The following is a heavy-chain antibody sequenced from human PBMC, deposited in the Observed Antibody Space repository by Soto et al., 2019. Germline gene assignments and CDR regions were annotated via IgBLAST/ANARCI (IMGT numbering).Heavy chain of an antibody. V-gene: IGHV1-69*01. J-gene: IGHJ6*02. CDR2: IIPIFGTA. CDR3: ARGGSSSPYYYCYGMDV. Sequence: QVQLVQSGAEVKKPGSSVKVSCKASGGTFSSDAISWVRQAPGQGLEWMGGIIPIFGTANYAQKFQGRVTITADESTSKAYMELSSLRSEDTAVYYCARGGSSSPYYYCYGMDVWGQGTTVTVSS. D-gene: IGHD6-6*01. CDR1: GGTFSSDA.